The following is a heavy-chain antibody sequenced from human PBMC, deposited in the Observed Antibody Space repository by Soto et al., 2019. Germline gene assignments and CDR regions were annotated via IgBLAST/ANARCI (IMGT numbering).Heavy chain of an antibody. J-gene: IGHJ3*01. D-gene: IGHD2-2*01. CDR3: AHAYGGTSWPNDAFDV. CDR1: GFSLSADGVA. V-gene: IGHV2-5*02. Sequence: ITLKESGPTLVKPTQSLTLTCTFSGFSLSADGVAVGWIRQPPGTTLEWLALIYWDDDTRYRTSLKSRHTITKDTSKNHVVLTMINLDPVDTATYYCAHAYGGTSWPNDAFDVWGQGTVVTVSS. CDR2: IYWDDDT.